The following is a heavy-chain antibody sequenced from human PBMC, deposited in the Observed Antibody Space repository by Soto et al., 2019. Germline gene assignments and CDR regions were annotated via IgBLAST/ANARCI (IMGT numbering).Heavy chain of an antibody. D-gene: IGHD6-19*01. J-gene: IGHJ6*02. CDR3: AKDEGEYSSGGYYYYYGMDV. V-gene: IGHV3-30*18. Sequence: GGSLRLSCAASGFTFSSYGMHWVRQAPGKGLEWVAVISYDGSNKYYADSVKGRFTISRDNSKNTLYLQMNSLRAEDTAVYYCAKDEGEYSSGGYYYYYGMDVWGQGTTVTVSS. CDR2: ISYDGSNK. CDR1: GFTFSSYG.